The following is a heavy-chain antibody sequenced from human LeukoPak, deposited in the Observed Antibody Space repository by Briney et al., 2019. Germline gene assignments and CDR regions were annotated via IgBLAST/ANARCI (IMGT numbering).Heavy chain of an antibody. Sequence: GGSLRLSCAASGFTFSIYDLSWVRQAPGKGLECVSAITRGVGSTYYADSVKGRFTISRDNSKNTLYLQMNNLRVDDTAVYYCAKKGQADDGGKPDWGQGTLVTVSS. CDR2: ITRGVGST. CDR3: AKKGQADDGGKPD. CDR1: GFTFSIYD. J-gene: IGHJ4*02. V-gene: IGHV3-23*01.